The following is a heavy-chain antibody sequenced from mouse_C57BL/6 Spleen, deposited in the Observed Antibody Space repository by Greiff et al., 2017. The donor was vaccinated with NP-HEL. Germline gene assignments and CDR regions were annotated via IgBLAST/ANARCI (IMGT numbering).Heavy chain of an antibody. Sequence: VQLQQPGAELVMPGASVKLSCKASGYTFTSYWMHWVKQRPGQGLEWIGEIDPSDSYTTYTQKFKGKSTLNVDKSSSTAYMQLSSLTSEDSAVYYCARDYGSSPYYAMDYWGQGTSVTVSS. CDR3: ARDYGSSPYYAMDY. J-gene: IGHJ4*01. V-gene: IGHV1-69*01. CDR2: IDPSDSYT. CDR1: GYTFTSYW. D-gene: IGHD1-1*01.